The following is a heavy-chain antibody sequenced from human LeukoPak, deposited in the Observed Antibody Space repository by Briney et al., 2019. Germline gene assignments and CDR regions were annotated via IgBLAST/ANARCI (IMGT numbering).Heavy chain of an antibody. J-gene: IGHJ6*02. Sequence: GGSLRLSCAASGFTFSSYEVNWVRQAPGKGLEWVSYISSSGSTIYYADSVKGRFTISRDNAKNSLYLQMNSLRAEVTAVYYCARISTGGCSSTSCYTVSGYYGMDVWGQGTTVTVSS. D-gene: IGHD2-2*02. CDR3: ARISTGGCSSTSCYTVSGYYGMDV. V-gene: IGHV3-48*03. CDR2: ISSSGSTI. CDR1: GFTFSSYE.